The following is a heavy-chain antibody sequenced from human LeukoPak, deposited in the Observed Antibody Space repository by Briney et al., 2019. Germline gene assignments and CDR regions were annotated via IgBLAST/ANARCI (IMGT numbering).Heavy chain of an antibody. Sequence: PGGSLRLSCAASGFTFSSYGMHWVRQAPGKGLEWVAFIRYDGSNKYYADSVKGRFTISRDNSKNTLYLQMASLRGEDTAVYYCARAPREGFSGSYHDYWGQGTLVTVSS. CDR1: GFTFSSYG. CDR3: ARAPREGFSGSYHDY. CDR2: IRYDGSNK. V-gene: IGHV3-30*02. D-gene: IGHD1-26*01. J-gene: IGHJ4*02.